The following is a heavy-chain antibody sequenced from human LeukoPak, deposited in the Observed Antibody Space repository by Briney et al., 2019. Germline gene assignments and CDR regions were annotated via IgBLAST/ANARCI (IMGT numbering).Heavy chain of an antibody. CDR2: ISSSSSYI. V-gene: IGHV3-21*01. D-gene: IGHD6-19*01. J-gene: IGHJ4*02. Sequence: PGGSLRLSCAASGFTFSSYSMNWVRQAPGKGLEWVSSISSSSSYIYYADSVKGRFTISRDNAKNSLYLQMNSLRAEDTAVYYCAKSKVAVAGHDYWGQGTLVTVSS. CDR3: AKSKVAVAGHDY. CDR1: GFTFSSYS.